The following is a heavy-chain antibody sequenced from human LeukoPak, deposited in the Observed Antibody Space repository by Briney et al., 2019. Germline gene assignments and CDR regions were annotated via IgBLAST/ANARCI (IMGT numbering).Heavy chain of an antibody. D-gene: IGHD3-10*01. J-gene: IGHJ5*02. CDR2: IKQDGSEK. CDR1: GFTFSSYW. Sequence: PGGSLRLSXAASGFTFSSYWMSWVRQAPGKGLEWVANIKQDGSEKYYVDSVKGRFTISRDNAKNSLYLQMNSLRAEDTAVYYCANYGSGLAGWFDPWGQGTLVTVSS. V-gene: IGHV3-7*01. CDR3: ANYGSGLAGWFDP.